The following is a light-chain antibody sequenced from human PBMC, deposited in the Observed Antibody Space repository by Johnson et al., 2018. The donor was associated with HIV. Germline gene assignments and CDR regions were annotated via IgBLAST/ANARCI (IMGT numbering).Light chain of an antibody. J-gene: IGLJ1*01. CDR1: RSNVGDNF. V-gene: IGLV1-51*02. Sequence: QPVLTQPPSVSAAPEQKVTISCSGSRSNVGDNFVSWYQQLPGTAPKLLIYENNKRPSGIPDRFSGSKSGTSATLGLTALQTGDEADYYCGTWDSSLSAGVFGTGTKVTV. CDR2: ENN. CDR3: GTWDSSLSAGV.